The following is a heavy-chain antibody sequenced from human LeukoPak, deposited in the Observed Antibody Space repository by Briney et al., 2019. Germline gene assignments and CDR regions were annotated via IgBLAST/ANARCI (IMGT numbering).Heavy chain of an antibody. CDR3: ARGGSHIVVVTAGTSNYGMDV. CDR1: GASISGYY. CDR2: INHSGST. D-gene: IGHD2-21*02. V-gene: IGHV4-34*01. J-gene: IGHJ6*02. Sequence: KPSETLSLTCTVSGASISGYYWSWIRQPPGKGLEWIGEINHSGSTNYNPSLKSRVTISVDTSKNQFSLKLSSVTAADTAVYYCARGGSHIVVVTAGTSNYGMDVWGQGTTVTVSS.